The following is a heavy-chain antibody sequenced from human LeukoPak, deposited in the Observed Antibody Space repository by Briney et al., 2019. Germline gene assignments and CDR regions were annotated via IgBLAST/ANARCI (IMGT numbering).Heavy chain of an antibody. D-gene: IGHD6-6*01. V-gene: IGHV1-69*13. J-gene: IGHJ4*02. CDR3: AIPWGYSSSARAAFDY. CDR2: IIPIFGTA. Sequence: ASVKVSCKASGGTFSSYAISWVRQAPGQGLEWMGGIIPIFGTANYAQKFQGRVTITADESTSTAYMELSSLRSEDTAVYYCAIPWGYSSSARAAFDYLGQGTLVTVSS. CDR1: GGTFSSYA.